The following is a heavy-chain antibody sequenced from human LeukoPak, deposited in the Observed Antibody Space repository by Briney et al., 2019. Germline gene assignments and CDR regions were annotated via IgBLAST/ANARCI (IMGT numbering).Heavy chain of an antibody. CDR3: ARDTNMYYDFWSGHPTPLDY. CDR1: GFTFSSYS. V-gene: IGHV3-21*01. D-gene: IGHD3-3*01. Sequence: GGSLRLSCAASGFTFSSYSMNWVRQAPGKGLEWVSSISSSSSYIYYAGSVEGRFTISRDNANTSLCLQMNSLRAEDTAVYYCARDTNMYYDFWSGHPTPLDYWGQGTLVTVSS. J-gene: IGHJ4*02. CDR2: ISSSSSYI.